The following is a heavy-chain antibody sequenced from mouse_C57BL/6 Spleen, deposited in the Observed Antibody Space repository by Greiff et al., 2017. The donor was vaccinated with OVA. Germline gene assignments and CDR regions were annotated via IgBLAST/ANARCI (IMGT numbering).Heavy chain of an antibody. J-gene: IGHJ1*03. Sequence: VQLQQSGAELVRPGASVPLSCKASGYTFTDYEMHWVKQTPVHGLEWIGAIDPETGGTAYNQKFKGKAILTADKSSSTAYMELRSLTSEDSAVYYCTRDYYGSSGYFDVWGTGTTVTVSS. D-gene: IGHD1-1*01. CDR3: TRDYYGSSGYFDV. CDR1: GYTFTDYE. CDR2: IDPETGGT. V-gene: IGHV1-15*01.